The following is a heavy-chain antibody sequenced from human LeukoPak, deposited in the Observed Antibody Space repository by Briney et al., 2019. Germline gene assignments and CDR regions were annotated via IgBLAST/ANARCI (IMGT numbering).Heavy chain of an antibody. CDR3: ARVRYYYDSSGYYYFDY. V-gene: IGHV1-46*01. Sequence: SVKVSCKASGGTFSSYAISWVRQAPGQGLEWMGIINPSGGSTSYAQKFQGRVTMTRDMSTSTVYMELSSLRSEDTAVYYCARVRYYYDSSGYYYFDYWGQGTLVTVSS. CDR1: GGTFSSYA. CDR2: INPSGGST. J-gene: IGHJ4*02. D-gene: IGHD3-22*01.